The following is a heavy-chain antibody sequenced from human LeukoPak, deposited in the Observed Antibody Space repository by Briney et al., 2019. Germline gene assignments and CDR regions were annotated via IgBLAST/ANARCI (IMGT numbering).Heavy chain of an antibody. D-gene: IGHD3-3*01. J-gene: IGHJ6*02. CDR2: ISSSSSYI. Sequence: KTGGSLRLSCAASGFTFSSYSMYWVRQAPGKGLEWVSSISSSSSYIYYADSVKGRFTISRDSAKNSLYLQMNSLRAEDTAVYYCARDRGRATIFGVVIRRGSPNIGMDVWGQGTTVTVSS. CDR1: GFTFSSYS. CDR3: ARDRGRATIFGVVIRRGSPNIGMDV. V-gene: IGHV3-21*01.